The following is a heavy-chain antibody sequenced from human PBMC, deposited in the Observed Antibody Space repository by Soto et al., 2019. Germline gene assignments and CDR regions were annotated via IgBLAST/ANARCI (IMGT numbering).Heavy chain of an antibody. D-gene: IGHD3-22*01. Sequence: SETLSLTCTSSGCSMSTYYWNWIRQPPGKGLEWIGYINYSGSTKYNPSLKSRVTISVDTSKNQFSLKLNSVTAADTAVYYCARAGGYYDTSGYYWWGQGTLVTVSS. CDR2: INYSGST. CDR3: ARAGGYYDTSGYYW. V-gene: IGHV4-59*01. CDR1: GCSMSTYY. J-gene: IGHJ4*02.